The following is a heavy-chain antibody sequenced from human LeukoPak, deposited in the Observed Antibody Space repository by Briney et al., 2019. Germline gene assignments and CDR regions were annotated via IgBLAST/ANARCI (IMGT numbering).Heavy chain of an antibody. J-gene: IGHJ4*02. CDR1: GYTFTSYY. Sequence: ASVTVSCKASGYTFTSYYMHWVRQAPGQGLEWMGIINPSGGSTSYAQKFQGRVTMTRDTSTSTVYMELSSLRSEDTAVYYCARGREVVITSFHFGYWGQGTLVTVSS. V-gene: IGHV1-46*01. CDR3: ARGREVVITSFHFGY. CDR2: INPSGGST. D-gene: IGHD3-22*01.